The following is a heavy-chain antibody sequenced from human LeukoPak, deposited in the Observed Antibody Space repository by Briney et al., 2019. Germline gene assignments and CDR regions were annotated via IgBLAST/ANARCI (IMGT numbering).Heavy chain of an antibody. Sequence: GGSLRLSCAASGFTFSSYAMSWVRQAPGKGLEWVSAISGSGGSTYYADSVKGRFTISRDDSKNTLYLQMNSLKTEDTAVYYCTTVILSSWVRGVKIDYWGQGTLVTVSS. CDR1: GFTFSSYA. V-gene: IGHV3-23*01. D-gene: IGHD3-10*01. CDR3: TTVILSSWVRGVKIDY. CDR2: ISGSGGST. J-gene: IGHJ4*02.